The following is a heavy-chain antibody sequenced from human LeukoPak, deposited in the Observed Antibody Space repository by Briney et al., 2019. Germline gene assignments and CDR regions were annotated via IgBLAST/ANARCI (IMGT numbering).Heavy chain of an antibody. Sequence: PSETLSLTCAVYGGSLSGYYWSWIRQPPGKGLEWIGEINHSGSTNYNPSLKSRVTISVDTSKNQFSLKLSSVTAADTAVYYCARGLGDSSGYYLNWFDPWGQGTRVTVSS. J-gene: IGHJ5*02. D-gene: IGHD3-22*01. V-gene: IGHV4-34*01. CDR2: INHSGST. CDR3: ARGLGDSSGYYLNWFDP. CDR1: GGSLSGYY.